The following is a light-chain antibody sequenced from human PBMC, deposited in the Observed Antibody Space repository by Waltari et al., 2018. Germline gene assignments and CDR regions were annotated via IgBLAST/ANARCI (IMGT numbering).Light chain of an antibody. V-gene: IGLV2-23*03. J-gene: IGLJ2*01. CDR3: CSNVGSSVF. CDR1: NSNVGRYNL. Sequence: QSALTQPASVSGSPGQSITISCTGFNSNVGRYNLVSWYQKHPGKAPKLFIYEGNRRPLGVSNRFSCSKSDNTASLTLSALQAEDESDYYCCSNVGSSVFFGGGTKLTVL. CDR2: EGN.